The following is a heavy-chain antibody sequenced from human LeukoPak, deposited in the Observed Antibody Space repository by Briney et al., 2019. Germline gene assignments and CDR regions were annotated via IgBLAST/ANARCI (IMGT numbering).Heavy chain of an antibody. J-gene: IGHJ5*02. CDR3: ARDRGYCSGGSCLNINWFDP. V-gene: IGHV3-48*04. CDR1: GFPLSSYS. D-gene: IGHD2-15*01. CDR2: ISSGSSTI. Sequence: GGSLRLSCAASGFPLSSYSMNWVRQAPGKGLEWVSYISSGSSTIYYADSVKGRFTISRDNAKNSLYLQMNSLRAEDTAVYYCARDRGYCSGGSCLNINWFDPWGQGTLVTVSS.